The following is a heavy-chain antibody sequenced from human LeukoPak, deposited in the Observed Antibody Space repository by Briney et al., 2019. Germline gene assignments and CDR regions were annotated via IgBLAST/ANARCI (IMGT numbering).Heavy chain of an antibody. CDR1: GFTFSIYG. D-gene: IGHD3-3*01. CDR3: ARRYFWSGYYTDYYYYYMDV. J-gene: IGHJ6*03. V-gene: IGHV3-23*01. CDR2: ISGNGAGT. Sequence: GGSLRLSCAASGFTFSIYGMSWVRQAPGKGLEWVSGISGNGAGTYYADSVKGRFTISRDNAKNSLYLQMNSLRAEDTAVYYCARRYFWSGYYTDYYYYYMDVWGKGTTVTVSS.